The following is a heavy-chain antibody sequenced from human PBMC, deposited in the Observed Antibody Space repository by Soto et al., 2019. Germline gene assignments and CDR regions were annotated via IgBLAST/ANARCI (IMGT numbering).Heavy chain of an antibody. CDR2: ISYDGSDK. D-gene: IGHD3-10*01. Sequence: QVQLVESGGGVVQPGRSLRLSCAASGFTFSSYGMHWVRQAPGKGLEWVAVISYDGSDKYYVDSVTGRFTISRDNSKNTLYLQMNSLRAEDTAVYYCSHAHRSYGSGSYYGYYGMDVWGQGTTVTVSS. V-gene: IGHV3-30*03. CDR1: GFTFSSYG. CDR3: SHAHRSYGSGSYYGYYGMDV. J-gene: IGHJ6*02.